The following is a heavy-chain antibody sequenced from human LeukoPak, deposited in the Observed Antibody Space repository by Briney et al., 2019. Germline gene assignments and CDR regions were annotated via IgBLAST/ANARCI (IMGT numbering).Heavy chain of an antibody. J-gene: IGHJ5*02. Sequence: GASVKVSAKASGYTFTGYYMHYVRQPPGQALEWMGSINPNSAGTNYAQKFQGRVTMTRDTSISTAYMELSRLRSDDTAVYYCARDRGYLNWFDPWGQGTLVTVSS. V-gene: IGHV1-2*02. CDR3: ARDRGYLNWFDP. D-gene: IGHD5-12*01. CDR1: GYTFTGYY. CDR2: INPNSAGT.